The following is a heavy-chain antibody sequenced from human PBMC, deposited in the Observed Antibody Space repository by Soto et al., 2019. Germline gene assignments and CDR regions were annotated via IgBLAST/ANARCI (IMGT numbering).Heavy chain of an antibody. CDR3: ARDKHIVVVTGASGAFDI. J-gene: IGHJ3*02. Sequence: QVQLVESGGGLVKPGGSLRLSCAASGFTFSDYYMSWIRQAPGKGLEWVSYISSSSSYTNYADSVKGRFTISRDNAKNSLYLQMNSLRAEDTAVYYCARDKHIVVVTGASGAFDIWGQGTMVTVSS. V-gene: IGHV3-11*05. D-gene: IGHD2-21*02. CDR2: ISSSSSYT. CDR1: GFTFSDYY.